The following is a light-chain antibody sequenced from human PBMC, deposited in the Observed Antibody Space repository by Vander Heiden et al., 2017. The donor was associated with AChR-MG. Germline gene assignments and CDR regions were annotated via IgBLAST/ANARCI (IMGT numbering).Light chain of an antibody. CDR2: GAS. CDR3: QQYGSSPPYT. CDR1: QSVSSSY. J-gene: IGKJ2*01. Sequence: ELVLTQSPATLSLSPGERATLSCRASQSVSSSYLAWYQQKPGQAPRLLIYGASSRATGIPDRFSGSGSGTDFTLTISRLEPEDFAVYYRQQYGSSPPYTFGQGTKLEIK. V-gene: IGKV3-20*01.